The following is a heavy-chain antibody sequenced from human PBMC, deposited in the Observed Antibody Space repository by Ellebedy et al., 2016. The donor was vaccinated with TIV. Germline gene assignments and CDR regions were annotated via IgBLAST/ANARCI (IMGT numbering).Heavy chain of an antibody. V-gene: IGHV5-51*01. CDR3: ATHSGNNRDYDY. D-gene: IGHD1-26*01. J-gene: IGHJ4*02. CDR2: IYPGDFKT. CDR1: GYRSTNSR. Sequence: KVSCKAFGYRSTNSRIAWVRQRPGKGLEWMVVIYPGDFKTRHSASFQGQVTMSVDRSISTAYLHWWSLKASETAVYYCATHSGNNRDYDYWGQGTLVTVSS.